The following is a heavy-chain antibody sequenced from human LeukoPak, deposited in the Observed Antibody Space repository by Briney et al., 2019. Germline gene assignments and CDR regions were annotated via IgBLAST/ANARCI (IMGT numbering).Heavy chain of an antibody. CDR2: INHSGST. Sequence: SETLSLTCAVYGGSFSGYYWSWIRQPPGKGLEWIGEINHSGSTNYNPSLKSRVTISVDTSKNQFSLKLSSVTAADTAVYYCARGLFYYDFWSGYPYYYYGMDVWGQGTTVTVSS. CDR1: GGSFSGYY. V-gene: IGHV4-34*01. D-gene: IGHD3-3*01. J-gene: IGHJ6*02. CDR3: ARGLFYYDFWSGYPYYYYGMDV.